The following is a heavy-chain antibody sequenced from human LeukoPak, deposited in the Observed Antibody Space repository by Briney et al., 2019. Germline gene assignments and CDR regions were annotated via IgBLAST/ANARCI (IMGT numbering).Heavy chain of an antibody. D-gene: IGHD2-2*02. CDR1: GGTFISYA. V-gene: IGHV1-69*13. CDR2: IIPIFGTA. CDR3: ASYCSSTSCYTNYYYYYGMDV. Sequence: ASVKVSCKASGGTFISYAISWVRQAPGQGLEWMGGIIPIFGTANYAQKFQGRVTITADESTSTAYMELSSLRPEDTAVYYCASYCSSTSCYTNYYYYYGMDVWGQGTTVTVSS. J-gene: IGHJ6*02.